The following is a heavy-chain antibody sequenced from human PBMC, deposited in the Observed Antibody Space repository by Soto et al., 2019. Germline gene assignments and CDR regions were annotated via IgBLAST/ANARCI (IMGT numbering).Heavy chain of an antibody. V-gene: IGHV1-69*01. Sequence: QVQLVQSGAEVKKPGSSVKVSCKASGGTFSSYAISWVRQAPGQGLEWRGGIIPIYGTANYAQKFQGRVTITADESTSTAYMELSSLRSEDTAVYYCARSQGSSTSLEIYYYYYYGMDVWGQGTTVTVSS. CDR1: GGTFSSYA. CDR3: ARSQGSSTSLEIYYYYYYGMDV. CDR2: IIPIYGTA. D-gene: IGHD2-2*01. J-gene: IGHJ6*02.